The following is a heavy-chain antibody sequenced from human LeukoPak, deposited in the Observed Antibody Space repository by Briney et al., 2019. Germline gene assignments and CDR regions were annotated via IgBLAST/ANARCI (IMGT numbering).Heavy chain of an antibody. CDR2: INQSGSI. J-gene: IGHJ4*02. D-gene: IGHD3-22*01. CDR1: GGSFRGYY. V-gene: IGHV4-34*01. Sequence: SETLSLTCAVYGGSFRGYYWSWLRQHPGKGLEWIGEINQSGSIKYNPSLKSRVTISVDTSKNQFSLKLSSVTAADTAVYYCTTGPDYYNSSSYYSHYWGQGTLVTVSS. CDR3: TTGPDYYNSSSYYSHY.